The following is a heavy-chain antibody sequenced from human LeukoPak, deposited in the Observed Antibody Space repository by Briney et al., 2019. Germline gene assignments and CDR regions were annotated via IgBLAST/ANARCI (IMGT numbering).Heavy chain of an antibody. CDR2: IRNKANSYTT. Sequence: GGSLRLSCAASGFIFSDHEMDWVRQAPGKGQEWVGRIRNKANSYTTEYAASVRGRFTISREDSENSLYLQMNRLKTEDTAVYYCVSASAGLVEYWGQGTLVTVSS. D-gene: IGHD2/OR15-2a*01. CDR1: GFIFSDHE. V-gene: IGHV3-72*01. CDR3: VSASAGLVEY. J-gene: IGHJ4*02.